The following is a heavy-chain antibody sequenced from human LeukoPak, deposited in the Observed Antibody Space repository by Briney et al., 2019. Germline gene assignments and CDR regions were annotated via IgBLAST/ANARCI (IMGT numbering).Heavy chain of an antibody. D-gene: IGHD1-7*01. CDR1: GFTFSTYW. J-gene: IGHJ4*02. Sequence: AGSLRLSCPASGFTFSTYWMSWVRQTPEKGLEFVANIKQDGSVKNYMDSLKGGSTISRDNDRESMYLEINSLRADDTGVYYCVRDQESSAFELWGKGALVTVSS. V-gene: IGHV3-7*01. CDR2: IKQDGSVK. CDR3: VRDQESSAFEL.